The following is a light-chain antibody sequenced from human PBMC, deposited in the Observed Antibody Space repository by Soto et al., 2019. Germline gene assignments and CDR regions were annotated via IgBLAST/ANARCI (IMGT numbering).Light chain of an antibody. Sequence: DIQMTQSPSSLSASVGDRVTITCRASQSIRNDLNWYQHKPGQAPELLIYAASSLQSGVPSRFSGSASGTDFALTISSLQPEDFATYYCQQSYNSPHTFGQGTKLEIK. CDR3: QQSYNSPHT. J-gene: IGKJ2*01. CDR2: AAS. CDR1: QSIRND. V-gene: IGKV1-39*01.